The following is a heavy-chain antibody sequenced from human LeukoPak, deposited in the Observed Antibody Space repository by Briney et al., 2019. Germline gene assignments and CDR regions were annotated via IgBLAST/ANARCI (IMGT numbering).Heavy chain of an antibody. J-gene: IGHJ6*03. CDR3: ARSPLGITIFGGGNYYYYYMDV. D-gene: IGHD3-3*01. CDR1: GGTFSSYA. V-gene: IGHV1-69*05. CDR2: IIPIFGTA. Sequence: GSSVKVSCKASGGTFSSYAISWVRQAPGQGLEWMEGIIPIFGTANYAQKFQGRVTITTDESTSTAYMELSSLRSEDTAVYYCARSPLGITIFGGGNYYYYYMDVWGKGTTVTVSS.